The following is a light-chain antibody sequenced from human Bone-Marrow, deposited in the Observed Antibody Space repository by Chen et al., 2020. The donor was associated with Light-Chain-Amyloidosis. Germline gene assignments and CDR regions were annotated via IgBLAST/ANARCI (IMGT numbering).Light chain of an antibody. V-gene: IGLV3-25*03. CDR1: DLPTKY. Sequence: SDELAQPPSITLSGVQTPRNTCSGDDLPTKYAYWYQQKPGQAPVLVIHRDTERPSGISERFSGSSSGTTATLTISGVQAEDEADYHCQSADSSGTYEVIFGGGTKLTVL. J-gene: IGLJ2*01. CDR2: RDT. CDR3: QSADSSGTYEVI.